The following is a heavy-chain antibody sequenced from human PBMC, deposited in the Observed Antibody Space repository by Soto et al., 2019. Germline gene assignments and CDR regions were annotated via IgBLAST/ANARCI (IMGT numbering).Heavy chain of an antibody. D-gene: IGHD2-15*01. Sequence: GGSLRLSCAASGCTFSSYAMGWVRQAPEKGLEWVSAISGSGGSTYYADYVNGRFTNSRDNSKNTLYLQMNSLRAEDTAVYYCAKDFNPTFPFLGYCSGGSCYSYAFDIWGQGPMVTVS. V-gene: IGHV3-23*01. CDR3: AKDFNPTFPFLGYCSGGSCYSYAFDI. CDR1: GCTFSSYA. CDR2: ISGSGGST. J-gene: IGHJ3*02.